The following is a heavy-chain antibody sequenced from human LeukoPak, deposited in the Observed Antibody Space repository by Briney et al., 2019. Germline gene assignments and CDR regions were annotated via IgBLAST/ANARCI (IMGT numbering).Heavy chain of an antibody. D-gene: IGHD3-22*01. CDR2: IRYDGSNK. CDR1: GFPFSSYG. Sequence: GGSLRLSCAASGFPFSSYGMHWVRQAPGKGLEWVAFIRYDGSNKYYADSVKGRFTISRDNSKNTLYLQMNSLRAEDTAVYYCAREEYDSSGFDYWGQGTLVTVSS. V-gene: IGHV3-30*02. CDR3: AREEYDSSGFDY. J-gene: IGHJ4*02.